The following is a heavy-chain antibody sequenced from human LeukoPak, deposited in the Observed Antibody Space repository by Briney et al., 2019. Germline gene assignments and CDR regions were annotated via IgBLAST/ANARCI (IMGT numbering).Heavy chain of an antibody. V-gene: IGHV3-33*01. CDR2: IWYDGSNK. D-gene: IGHD3-16*01. CDR1: GFTFSSHG. CDR3: ARWGDERKGDY. J-gene: IGHJ4*02. Sequence: GGSLRLSCAASGFTFSSHGMHWVRQAPGKGLEWVAVIWYDGSNKYYADSVKGRFTISRDNSKNTLYLQMNSLGVEDTAVYYCARWGDERKGDYWGQGTLVTVSS.